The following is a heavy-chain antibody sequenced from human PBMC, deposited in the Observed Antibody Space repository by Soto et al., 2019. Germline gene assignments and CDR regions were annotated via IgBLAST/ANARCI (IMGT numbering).Heavy chain of an antibody. Sequence: EVQLVESGGGLVKPGGSLRLSCAASGFTFSNAWMSWVRQAPGKGLEWVGRIKSKTDGGTTDYAAPVKGRVTISRDDSKNTLYLQMNSLKTEDTAVYYCTTPVVVAATGKSKYWGQGTLVTVSS. CDR1: GFTFSNAW. D-gene: IGHD2-15*01. CDR2: IKSKTDGGTT. V-gene: IGHV3-15*01. CDR3: TTPVVVAATGKSKY. J-gene: IGHJ4*02.